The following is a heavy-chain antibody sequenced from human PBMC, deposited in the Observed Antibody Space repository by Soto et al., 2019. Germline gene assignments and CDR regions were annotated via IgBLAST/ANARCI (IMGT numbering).Heavy chain of an antibody. D-gene: IGHD5-12*01. CDR2: IYYSGST. Sequence: QVQLQESGPGLVKPSQTLSLTCTVSGGSISSGDYYWSWIRQPPGKGLEWIGYIYYSGSTYYNPSLKSRVTISVDTSKNQFSLKLSSVTAADTAVYYCASGNIVATIHPVDYYGMDVWGQGTTVTVSS. CDR1: GGSISSGDYY. J-gene: IGHJ6*02. CDR3: ASGNIVATIHPVDYYGMDV. V-gene: IGHV4-30-4*01.